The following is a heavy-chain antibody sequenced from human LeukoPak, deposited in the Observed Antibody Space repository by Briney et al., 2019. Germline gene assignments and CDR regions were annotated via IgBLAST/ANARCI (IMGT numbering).Heavy chain of an antibody. CDR1: GFTFSSYW. Sequence: GGSLRLSCAASGFTFSSYWMSWVRQAPGKGLEWVANIKQDGSEKYYVDSVKGRFTISRDNAKNSLYLQMNSLRAEDTAVYYCARDPESSSGRHESAFDIWGQGTMDTVSS. J-gene: IGHJ3*02. V-gene: IGHV3-7*01. D-gene: IGHD6-19*01. CDR2: IKQDGSEK. CDR3: ARDPESSSGRHESAFDI.